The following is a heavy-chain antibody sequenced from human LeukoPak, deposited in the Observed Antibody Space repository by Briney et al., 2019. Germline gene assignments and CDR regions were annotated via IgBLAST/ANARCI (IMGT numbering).Heavy chain of an antibody. CDR3: ARGVDSSGYISSPFDY. D-gene: IGHD3-22*01. V-gene: IGHV3-23*01. J-gene: IGHJ4*02. Sequence: GGSLRLSCAASGFTFSSYAMSWVRQAPGKGLEWVSAISGSGGSTYYADSVKGRFTISRDNSKNTLYLQMNSLRAEDTAVYYCARGVDSSGYISSPFDYWGQGTLVTVSS. CDR1: GFTFSSYA. CDR2: ISGSGGST.